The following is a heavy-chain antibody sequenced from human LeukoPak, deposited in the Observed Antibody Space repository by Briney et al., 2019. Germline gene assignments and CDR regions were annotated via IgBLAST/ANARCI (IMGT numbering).Heavy chain of an antibody. J-gene: IGHJ4*02. V-gene: IGHV3-23*01. CDR3: ARRGVGASYYFDY. CDR2: ISGSGVIT. D-gene: IGHD1-26*01. Sequence: GGSLRLSCAAAGFTFSSYAMSWVRQTPGKGLEWVSAISGSGVITFYADSVKGRFTISRDNSKNTLYLQMNSLRADDTAVYYCARRGVGASYYFDYWGQGTLVTVSS. CDR1: GFTFSSYA.